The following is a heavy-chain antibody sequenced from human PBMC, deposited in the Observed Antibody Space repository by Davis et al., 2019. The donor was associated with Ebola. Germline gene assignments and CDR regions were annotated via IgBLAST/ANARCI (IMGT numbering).Heavy chain of an antibody. V-gene: IGHV4-38-2*02. CDR2: IYHSGDT. CDR3: ARDFGGYDSRGEGDY. CDR1: GYSINRGYY. J-gene: IGHJ4*02. D-gene: IGHD3-22*01. Sequence: SETLSLTCTVSGYSINRGYYWAWLRQPPGKGLEWIASIYHSGDTFYNPSLKSRVTISIDTAKNQFSLTLGSVTAADTAVYYCARDFGGYDSRGEGDYWGQGTLVTVSS.